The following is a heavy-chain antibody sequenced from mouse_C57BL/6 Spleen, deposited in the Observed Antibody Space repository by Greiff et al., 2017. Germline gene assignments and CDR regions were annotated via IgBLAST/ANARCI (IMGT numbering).Heavy chain of an antibody. CDR1: GFSFTSYG. CDR2: IWSGGST. V-gene: IGHV2-5*01. CDR3: AKMETGPWCFDV. D-gene: IGHD4-1*01. J-gene: IGHJ1*03. Sequence: VKLVESGPGLVQPSQCLSITCTVSGFSFTSYGVHWVRQSPGKGLEWLGVIWSGGSTDYNAAFMSRLGITKDNSKIQVFFTMTSLQADDTAIYYCAKMETGPWCFDVWGTGTTVTVSS.